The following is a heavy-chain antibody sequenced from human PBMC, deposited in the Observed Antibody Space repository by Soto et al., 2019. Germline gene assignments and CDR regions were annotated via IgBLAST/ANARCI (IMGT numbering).Heavy chain of an antibody. CDR3: ARGRGDGGYQLLKLNWFDP. CDR1: GYTFTSYD. D-gene: IGHD2-2*01. CDR2: MNPNSGNT. V-gene: IGHV1-8*01. Sequence: ASVKVSCKASGYTFTSYDINWVRQATGQGLEWMGWMNPNSGNTGYALKFQGRVTMTRNTSISTAYMELSSLRSEDTAVYYCARGRGDGGYQLLKLNWFDPWGQGTLVT. J-gene: IGHJ5*02.